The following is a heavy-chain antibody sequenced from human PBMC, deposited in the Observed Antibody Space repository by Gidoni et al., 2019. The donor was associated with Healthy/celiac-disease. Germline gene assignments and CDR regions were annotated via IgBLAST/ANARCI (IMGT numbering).Heavy chain of an antibody. D-gene: IGHD4-17*01. CDR1: GYSFTSYW. J-gene: IGHJ3*02. CDR3: ARLPADDYGDYGGAFDI. V-gene: IGHV5-51*01. CDR2: IYPGDSDT. Sequence: EVQLVQSGAEVKKPGESLKLSCKGSGYSFTSYWIGRVRQMPGKGLEWMGIIYPGDSDTRYSPSFQGQVTISADKSISTAYLQWSSLKASDTAMYYCARLPADDYGDYGGAFDIWGQGTMVTVSS.